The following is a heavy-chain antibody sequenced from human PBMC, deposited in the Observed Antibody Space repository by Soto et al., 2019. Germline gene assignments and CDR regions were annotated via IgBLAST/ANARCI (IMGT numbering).Heavy chain of an antibody. CDR3: ARGGSLYWYFDL. V-gene: IGHV1-18*01. D-gene: IGHD5-12*01. Sequence: ASVKVSCKASGYTFTKYGISWVRQAPGQGLEWMGWINVYNGNTDYVEKLQGRVTMTTDTSTSTAYMELSSLRSEDTAVYYCARGGSLYWYFDLWGRGTLVTVSS. J-gene: IGHJ2*01. CDR2: INVYNGNT. CDR1: GYTFTKYG.